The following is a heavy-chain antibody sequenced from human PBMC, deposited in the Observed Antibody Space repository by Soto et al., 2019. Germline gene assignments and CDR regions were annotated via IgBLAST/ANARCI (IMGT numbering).Heavy chain of an antibody. Sequence: ASVKVSCKASGYTFTGYYMHWVRQARGQGLEWMGWINPNSGGTNYAQKFQGWATMTRDTSISTAYMELSRLRSDDTAVYYCARSGIAVASTRCCSGGDYYYYGMDVWGQGTTVTVSS. CDR3: ARSGIAVASTRCCSGGDYYYYGMDV. D-gene: IGHD6-19*01. CDR1: GYTFTGYY. J-gene: IGHJ6*02. CDR2: INPNSGGT. V-gene: IGHV1-2*04.